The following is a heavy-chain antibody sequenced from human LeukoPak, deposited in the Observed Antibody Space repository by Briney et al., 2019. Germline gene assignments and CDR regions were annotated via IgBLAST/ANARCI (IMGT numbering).Heavy chain of an antibody. V-gene: IGHV3-9*01. CDR3: ARDPSYSRSSPYFDY. Sequence: GWSLRLSCAASGFTFDDYAMHWVRQVPGKGLEWVSGISWNSGNIEYADSVKGRFTISRDNAKKSLFLQMNSLRAEDTALYYCARDPSYSRSSPYFDYWGQGVLVTVSS. CDR1: GFTFDDYA. CDR2: ISWNSGNI. D-gene: IGHD6-6*01. J-gene: IGHJ4*02.